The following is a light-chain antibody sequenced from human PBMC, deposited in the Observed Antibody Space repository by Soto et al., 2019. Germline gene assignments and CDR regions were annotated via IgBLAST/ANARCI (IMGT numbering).Light chain of an antibody. CDR2: EVR. J-gene: IGLJ1*01. V-gene: IGLV2-14*01. CDR1: SSDVGSYNY. Sequence: QSALTQPASVSGSPVQSITISCTGTSSDVGSYNYVSWYQQHPGKAPKLMIYEVRDRPSGISSRFSGSKSGNTASLTISGLQTEDEADYYCSSYTSSIILFXTGTKLTVL. CDR3: SSYTSSIIL.